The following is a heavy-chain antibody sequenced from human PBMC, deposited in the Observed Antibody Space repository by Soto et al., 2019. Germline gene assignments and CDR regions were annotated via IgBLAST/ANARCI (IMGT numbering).Heavy chain of an antibody. CDR2: ISAYNGNT. Sequence: VASVKVSCKASGYTFTSYGISWVRQAPGQGLEWMGWISAYNGNTNYAQKLQGRVTMTTDTSTSTAYMELRSLRSDDTAVYYCARGGVWRGSSWRTFDYWGQGTLVTVSS. V-gene: IGHV1-18*01. D-gene: IGHD6-13*01. CDR1: GYTFTSYG. CDR3: ARGGVWRGSSWRTFDY. J-gene: IGHJ4*02.